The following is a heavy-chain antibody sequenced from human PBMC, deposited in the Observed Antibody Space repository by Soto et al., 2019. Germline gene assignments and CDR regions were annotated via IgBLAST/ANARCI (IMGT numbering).Heavy chain of an antibody. CDR3: AIARIGSGPYNWFEP. D-gene: IGHD3-3*01. Sequence: QVQLVQSGAEVKKPGASVKVSCKASGYTFTSYGISWVRQAPGQGLEWMGWISDYTGNTNYAQKLQGRVTMTTDTYASTAYLELRRLRADYTAVYYCAIARIGSGPYNWFEPWGQGNLVHVSS. J-gene: IGHJ5*02. V-gene: IGHV1-18*04. CDR1: GYTFTSYG. CDR2: ISDYTGNT.